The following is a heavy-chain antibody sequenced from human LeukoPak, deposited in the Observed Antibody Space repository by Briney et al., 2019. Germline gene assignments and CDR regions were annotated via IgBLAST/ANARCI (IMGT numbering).Heavy chain of an antibody. V-gene: IGHV1-18*01. J-gene: IGHJ6*02. CDR3: ARTSDSSASYYYYGMDV. Sequence: ASVTVSCTASGYTFTSYGISWVRQAPGQGLEWMGWISAYNGNTDYAQKLQGRVTMTTDTSTSTAYMELRSLRSDDTAVYYCARTSDSSASYYYYGMDVWGQGTTVTVSS. D-gene: IGHD3-22*01. CDR2: ISAYNGNT. CDR1: GYTFTSYG.